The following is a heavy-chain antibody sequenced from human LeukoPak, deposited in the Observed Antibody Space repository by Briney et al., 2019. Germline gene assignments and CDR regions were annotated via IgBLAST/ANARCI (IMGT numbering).Heavy chain of an antibody. J-gene: IGHJ4*02. Sequence: GGSLRLSCAASGFTFSSYAMHWVRQAPGKGLEWVAVISYDGSNKYYADSVKGRFTISRDNSKNTLYLQMNSLRTEDTAVYYCARGPDYGDYVYWGQGTLVTVSS. CDR3: ARGPDYGDYVY. V-gene: IGHV3-30*04. D-gene: IGHD4-17*01. CDR2: ISYDGSNK. CDR1: GFTFSSYA.